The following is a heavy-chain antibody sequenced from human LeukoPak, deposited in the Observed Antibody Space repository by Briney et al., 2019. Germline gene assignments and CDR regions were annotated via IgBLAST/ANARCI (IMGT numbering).Heavy chain of an antibody. Sequence: GGSLKISCKGSGYSFTSYWIGWVRQMPGKGLEWMGIIYPGDSDTRYSPSFQGQVTISADKSISTAYLQWSSLKASDTAMYYCARHGRKRYCSSTSCYPTPDYWGQGTLVTVSS. CDR3: ARHGRKRYCSSTSCYPTPDY. J-gene: IGHJ4*02. D-gene: IGHD2-2*01. V-gene: IGHV5-51*01. CDR2: IYPGDSDT. CDR1: GYSFTSYW.